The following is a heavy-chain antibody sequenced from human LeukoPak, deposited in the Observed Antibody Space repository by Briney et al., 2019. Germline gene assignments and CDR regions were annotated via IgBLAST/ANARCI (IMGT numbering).Heavy chain of an antibody. J-gene: IGHJ5*02. CDR2: INHSGST. Sequence: SETLSLTCAVYSGSFSGYYWSWIRQPPGKGLEWIGEINHSGSTNYNPSLKSRVTISVDTSKNQFSLKLSSVTAADTAVYYCARGQTHMGYYTGIGVFDPWGQGTLVTVSS. D-gene: IGHD3-3*01. CDR1: SGSFSGYY. V-gene: IGHV4-34*01. CDR3: ARGQTHMGYYTGIGVFDP.